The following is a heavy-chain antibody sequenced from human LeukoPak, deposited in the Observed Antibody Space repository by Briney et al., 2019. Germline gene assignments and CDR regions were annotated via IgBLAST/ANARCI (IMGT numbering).Heavy chain of an antibody. CDR1: TFAFSNYW. Sequence: GGSLRLSCTASTFAFSNYWMSWVRQAPGKGLEWVSGTSDRGDYTYYADSVKGRFTISRDSSKNTLFLQMNSLRAEDTALYFCARKAQYNGHYPLDYWGQGTLVTVSS. CDR2: TSDRGDYT. V-gene: IGHV3-23*01. CDR3: ARKAQYNGHYPLDY. J-gene: IGHJ4*02. D-gene: IGHD1-7*01.